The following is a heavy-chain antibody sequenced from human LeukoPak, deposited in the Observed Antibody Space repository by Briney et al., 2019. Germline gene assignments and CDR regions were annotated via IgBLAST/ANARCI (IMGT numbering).Heavy chain of an antibody. CDR1: GGSISSYY. CDR2: IYYSGST. CDR3: ARDPSGSLLSPYFDY. D-gene: IGHD3-10*01. J-gene: IGHJ4*02. Sequence: SETLSLTCTVSGGSISSYYWSWIRQPPGKGLEWIGYIYYSGSTNYNPSLKSRVTISVDTSKNQFSLKLSSVTAADTAVYYCARDPSGSLLSPYFDYWGQGTLVTVSS. V-gene: IGHV4-59*01.